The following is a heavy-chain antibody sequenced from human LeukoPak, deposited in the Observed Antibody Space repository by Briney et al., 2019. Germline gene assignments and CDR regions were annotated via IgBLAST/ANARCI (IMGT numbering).Heavy chain of an antibody. D-gene: IGHD2-21*02. J-gene: IGHJ4*02. CDR1: GFSISSGYD. V-gene: IGHV4-38-2*01. CDR3: ARGVTALRRSDY. Sequence: PSETLSLTCAVPGFSISSGYDWVWTRQPPGKGLECIRTIYHSETPFYNPSLQSQLTISLHTSMNQFSLKLNYVTATDTAVYFCARGVTALRRSDYWGQGTLVTVSS. CDR2: IYHSETP.